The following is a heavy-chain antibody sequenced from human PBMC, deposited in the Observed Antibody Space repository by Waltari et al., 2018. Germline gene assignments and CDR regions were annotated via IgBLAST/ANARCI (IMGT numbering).Heavy chain of an antibody. D-gene: IGHD4-17*01. J-gene: IGHJ4*02. Sequence: QVQLVQSGAEVKKPGASVKFSCTASGYPFTGYYMPWVRQAPGQGLEWMGRINPNSGGTNYAQKFQGRVTMTRDTSISTAYMELSRLRSDDTAVYYCARDYGGTVDYWGQGTLVTVSS. CDR1: GYPFTGYY. CDR2: INPNSGGT. CDR3: ARDYGGTVDY. V-gene: IGHV1-2*06.